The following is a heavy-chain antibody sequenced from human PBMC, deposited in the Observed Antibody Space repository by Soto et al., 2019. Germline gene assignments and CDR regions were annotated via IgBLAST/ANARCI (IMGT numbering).Heavy chain of an antibody. D-gene: IGHD3-22*01. CDR2: ISAYNGNT. Sequence: ASVKVSCKASGYTFTSYGISWVRQAPGQGLEWMGWISAYNGNTNYAQKLQGRVTMTTDTSTSTAYMELRSLRAEDTAVYYCARDPDYYDISGPNWGQGTLVTVSS. CDR3: ARDPDYYDISGPN. CDR1: GYTFTSYG. J-gene: IGHJ4*02. V-gene: IGHV1-18*04.